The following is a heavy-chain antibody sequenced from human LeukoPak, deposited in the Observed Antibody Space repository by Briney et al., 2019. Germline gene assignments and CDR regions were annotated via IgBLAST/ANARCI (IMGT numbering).Heavy chain of an antibody. V-gene: IGHV3-23*01. D-gene: IGHD5-24*01. CDR2: LSGNGNTI. Sequence: GGSLRLSCAASGFTFSTYAMSWVRQAPGKGLECVSALSGNGNTIYYADSVKGRFTISRDNSKNTLSLQMNSLLTEDTAVYYCARGRWPYPSMDVWGQGTTVTVSS. CDR1: GFTFSTYA. J-gene: IGHJ6*02. CDR3: ARGRWPYPSMDV.